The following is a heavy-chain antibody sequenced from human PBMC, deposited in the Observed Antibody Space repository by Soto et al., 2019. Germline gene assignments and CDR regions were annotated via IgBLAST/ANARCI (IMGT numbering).Heavy chain of an antibody. CDR2: IYPSGGST. V-gene: IGHV1-46*01. Sequence: GASVKVSCKASGYTFTNYYMHWVRQDPGEGLEWMGIIYPSGGSTRNAQKFQGRVTMTRDTSTSTVYMELSSLRSEDTAVYYCARDFSGPMDYWGRGTLVTVSS. CDR3: ARDFSGPMDY. D-gene: IGHD3-10*01. CDR1: GYTFTNYY. J-gene: IGHJ4*02.